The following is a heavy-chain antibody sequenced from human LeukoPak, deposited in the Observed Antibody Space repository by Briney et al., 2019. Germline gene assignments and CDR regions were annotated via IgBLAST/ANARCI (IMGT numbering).Heavy chain of an antibody. CDR3: ATANPIEVKDSFDI. CDR1: GLSFTNAW. J-gene: IGHJ3*02. Sequence: GGSLRLSCSGSGLSFTNAWMSWVRQAPGKGLEWVGRIKSETEGGTTDYAVTVKDIFFVSRDDSKNTVYLQLNNLKSEDTAVYYCATANPIEVKDSFDIWGQGTMVTVSS. V-gene: IGHV3-15*01. CDR2: IKSETEGGTT. D-gene: IGHD2-21*01.